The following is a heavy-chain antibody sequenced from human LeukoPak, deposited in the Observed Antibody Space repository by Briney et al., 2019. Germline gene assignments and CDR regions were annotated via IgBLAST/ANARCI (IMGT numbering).Heavy chain of an antibody. CDR1: GFTFSTYW. V-gene: IGHV3-74*03. Sequence: GGSLRLSCAASGFTFSTYWMHWVRQAPGKGLVWVSRIKSDGSATTYADFVKGRFTVSRDNAKNTLYLQMSSLRAEDTGMYFCARGGGRGSIGGDCWGQGTLVTVSS. CDR3: ARGGGRGSIGGDC. D-gene: IGHD3-10*01. CDR2: IKSDGSAT. J-gene: IGHJ4*02.